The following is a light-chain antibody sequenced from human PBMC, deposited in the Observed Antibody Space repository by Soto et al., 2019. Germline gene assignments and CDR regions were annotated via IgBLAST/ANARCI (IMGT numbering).Light chain of an antibody. Sequence: QPVLTQSPSASAPLGASVKLTCTLSSGHSSYAIAWHQHQPQRGPRFLMKLHSAGSHIKGDGIPDRFSGSSSETERYLTISSLQSEDEADYSCQTWGPGIRVFGGGTKVTVL. J-gene: IGLJ3*02. CDR2: LHSAGSH. CDR1: SGHSSYA. V-gene: IGLV4-69*01. CDR3: QTWGPGIRV.